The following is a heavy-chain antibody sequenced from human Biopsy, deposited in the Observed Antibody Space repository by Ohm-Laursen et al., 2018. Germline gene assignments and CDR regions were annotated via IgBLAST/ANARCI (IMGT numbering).Heavy chain of an antibody. V-gene: IGHV4-4*07. D-gene: IGHD3-22*01. Sequence: GTLSLTCNASGGAINNYYWSWIRQPAGKGLEWIGRIYPGGSTNYNPSLKSRVTMSVDTSKKQLSLSLRSVTAANTAMYYCASVVLGPTNDAFDLWGQGTMVVVSS. CDR3: ASVVLGPTNDAFDL. CDR2: IYPGGST. J-gene: IGHJ3*01. CDR1: GGAINNYY.